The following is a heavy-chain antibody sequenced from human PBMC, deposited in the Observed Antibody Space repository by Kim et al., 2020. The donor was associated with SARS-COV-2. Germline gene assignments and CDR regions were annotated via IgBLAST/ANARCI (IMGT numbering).Heavy chain of an antibody. V-gene: IGHV3-11*03. J-gene: IGHJ4*02. CDR2: ISGSGSDT. Sequence: GGSLRLSCAASGFIFNDYYMSWVRQAPGKGLEWVSLISGSGSDTKYADSVKGRFTISRDNAKNSLSLQMNSLTTDDTAVYFCARGGASSGYYIYWGQGALVTVSS. CDR3: ARGGASSGYYIY. CDR1: GFIFNDYY. D-gene: IGHD3-22*01.